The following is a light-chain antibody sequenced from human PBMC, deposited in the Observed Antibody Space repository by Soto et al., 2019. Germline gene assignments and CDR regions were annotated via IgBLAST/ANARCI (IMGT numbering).Light chain of an antibody. V-gene: IGLV2-11*01. CDR1: SSDVDNYNN. J-gene: IGLJ1*01. CDR2: DVN. CDR3: CSYAGTYTRV. Sequence: QSVLTQPRSVSRSPGQSVTISCTRTSSDVDNYNNVSWYQQHPGKAPKLLIYDVNKRPSGVPYRFSGSKSGNTASLTISGPQAGDEADYFCCSYAGTYTRVFGTGTKLTVL.